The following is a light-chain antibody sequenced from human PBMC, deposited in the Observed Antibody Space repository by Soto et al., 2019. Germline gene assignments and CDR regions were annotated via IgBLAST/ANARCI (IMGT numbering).Light chain of an antibody. J-gene: IGLJ1*01. CDR1: SSNIGAGYD. CDR3: QSYDSSLITYV. CDR2: GNT. V-gene: IGLV1-40*01. Sequence: QPVLTQPPSVSGAPGQRVTISCTGSSSNIGAGYDVHWYQRLPGTAPKLLIYGNTNRPSGVPDRFSGSKSDTSASLAITGLQAEDEADYYCQSYDSSLITYVFGTGTQLTVL.